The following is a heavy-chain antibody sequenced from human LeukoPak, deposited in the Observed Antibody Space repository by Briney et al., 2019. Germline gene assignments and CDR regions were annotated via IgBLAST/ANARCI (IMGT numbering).Heavy chain of an antibody. V-gene: IGHV3-9*01. CDR3: AKGYFDWLFPFDY. J-gene: IGHJ4*02. CDR1: GFTFDDYA. D-gene: IGHD3-9*01. CDR2: ISWNSGSI. Sequence: PGGSLRLSCAASGFTFDDYAMHWVRQAPGKGLEWVSGISWNSGSIGYADSVKGRFTISRDNAKNSLYLQMNSLRAEDTALYYCAKGYFDWLFPFDYWGQGALVTASS.